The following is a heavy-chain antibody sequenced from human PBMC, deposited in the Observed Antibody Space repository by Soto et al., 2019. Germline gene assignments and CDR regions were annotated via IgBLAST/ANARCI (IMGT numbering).Heavy chain of an antibody. CDR1: GASISRYY. J-gene: IGHJ5*02. Sequence: SETLSLTCTVSGASISRYYWSWIRQSPGKGLEWIGYLYNTGSTSYNPSLETGVTISVDTSKNQFSLKLTSVTPADTAIYYCARVKRSTSRLDPWGQGTLVTVSS. V-gene: IGHV4-59*01. D-gene: IGHD1-26*01. CDR3: ARVKRSTSRLDP. CDR2: LYNTGST.